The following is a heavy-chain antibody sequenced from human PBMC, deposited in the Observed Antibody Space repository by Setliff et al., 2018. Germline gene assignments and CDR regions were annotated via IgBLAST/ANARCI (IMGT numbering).Heavy chain of an antibody. CDR1: SGSIINYY. CDR3: ARGCAAGACYPDYYYYMDV. CDR2: TKYDGTT. D-gene: IGHD2-21*02. Sequence: SETLSLTCTVSSGSIINYYWSWIRQPPGRPLEWIGYTKYDGTTDYNPSLDSRVTMSVDTSKNQFSLKLKSVTAADTAMYYCARGCAAGACYPDYYYYMDVWGKGTTVTVSS. J-gene: IGHJ6*03. V-gene: IGHV4-59*01.